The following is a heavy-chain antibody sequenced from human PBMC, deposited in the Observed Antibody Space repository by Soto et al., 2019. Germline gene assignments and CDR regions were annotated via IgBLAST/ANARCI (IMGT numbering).Heavy chain of an antibody. CDR3: AKDVRDLWWGGGYFEN. CDR2: ISWNSGTT. CDR1: GFTFDNYA. V-gene: IGHV3-9*01. Sequence: RLSCAASGFTFDNYAMHWVRQVPGKAPEWVSGISWNSGTTGYADSVKGRFTISRDSARNSLYLQMNSLRPEDTALYYCAKDVRDLWWGGGYFENWGQGTPVTVSS. D-gene: IGHD2-8*01. J-gene: IGHJ4*02.